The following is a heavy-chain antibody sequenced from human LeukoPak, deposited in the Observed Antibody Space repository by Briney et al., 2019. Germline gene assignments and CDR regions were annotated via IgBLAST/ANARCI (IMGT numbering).Heavy chain of an antibody. V-gene: IGHV4-59*08. J-gene: IGHJ4*02. CDR1: GGSISSYY. D-gene: IGHD7-27*01. CDR3: ARQRPRSSGDDFDY. CDR2: IYYSGST. Sequence: SSETLSLTCTVSGGSISSYYWSWIRQPPGKGLEWIGYIYYSGSTNYNPSLKSRVTISVDTSKNQFSLKLSSVTAADTAVHYCARQRPRSSGDDFDYWGQGTLVTVSS.